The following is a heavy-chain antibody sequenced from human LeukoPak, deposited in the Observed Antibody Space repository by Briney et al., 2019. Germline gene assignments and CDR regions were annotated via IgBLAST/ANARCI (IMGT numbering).Heavy chain of an antibody. CDR2: IYYSGST. CDR3: ARDGYCSSTSCYADAFDI. J-gene: IGHJ3*02. CDR1: GGSISSYY. Sequence: SETLSLTCKVSGGSISSYYWSWIRQPPGKGLEWIGYIYYSGSTNYNPSLKSRVTISVDTSKNQFSLKLSSVTAADTAVYYCARDGYCSSTSCYADAFDIWGQGTMVTVSS. V-gene: IGHV4-59*01. D-gene: IGHD2-2*03.